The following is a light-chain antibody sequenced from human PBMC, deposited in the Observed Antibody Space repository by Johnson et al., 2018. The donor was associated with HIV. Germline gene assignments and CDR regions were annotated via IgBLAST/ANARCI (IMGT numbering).Light chain of an antibody. J-gene: IGLJ1*01. CDR3: GTWDSSLSARV. V-gene: IGLV1-51*02. Sequence: QSVLTQPPSVSAAPGQKVTISCSGSSSNSGNNYVSWYQQLPGTAPKLLIYENNKRPSGIPDRFSGSKSGTSATLGITGLQTGDEADYYCGTWDSSLSARVFGTGTKVTVL. CDR2: ENN. CDR1: SSNSGNNY.